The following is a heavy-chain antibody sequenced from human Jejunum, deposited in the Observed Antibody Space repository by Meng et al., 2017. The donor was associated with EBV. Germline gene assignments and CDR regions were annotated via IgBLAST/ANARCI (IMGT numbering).Heavy chain of an antibody. CDR3: TTGVGWGYDY. CDR1: GFTFTNAW. J-gene: IGHJ4*02. Sequence: EAQLVESGGGLVKPGGSLRLSCAGSGFTASGFTFTNAWMSWVRQAPGKGLEWVGRIKSKTYGETTDYAAPVKGRFSISRDDSENTVYLQMNSLKTEDTALYYCTTGVGWGYDYWGQGTLVTVSS. CDR2: IKSKTYGETT. D-gene: IGHD6-19*01. V-gene: IGHV3-15*01.